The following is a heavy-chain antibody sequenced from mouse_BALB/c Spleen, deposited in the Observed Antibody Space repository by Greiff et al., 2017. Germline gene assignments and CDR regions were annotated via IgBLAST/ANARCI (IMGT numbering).Heavy chain of an antibody. CDR1: GFNIKDYY. J-gene: IGHJ3*01. Sequence: VQLKESGAELVRSGASVKLSCTASGFNIKDYYMHWVKQRPEQGLEWIGWIDPENGDTEYAPKFQGKATMTADTSSNTAYLQLSSLTSEDTAVYYCNLYDYEGAWFAYWGQGTLVTVSA. CDR2: IDPENGDT. V-gene: IGHV14-4*02. CDR3: NLYDYEGAWFAY. D-gene: IGHD2-4*01.